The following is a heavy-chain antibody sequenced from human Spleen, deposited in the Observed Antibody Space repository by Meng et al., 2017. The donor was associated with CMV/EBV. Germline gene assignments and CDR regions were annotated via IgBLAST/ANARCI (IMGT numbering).Heavy chain of an antibody. J-gene: IGHJ4*02. D-gene: IGHD5-18*01. CDR3: AKETYIYGPFGY. V-gene: IGHV1-3*01. CDR1: GYTFTRNT. Sequence: QVQLVQSGAEVKKPGASVKASCKTSGYTFTRNTMHWVRQAPGQGLEWMGWINAGSGNKKYSQTFQGRVTFTMDTSASTGYMELSSLTFEDTAVYYCAKETYIYGPFGYWGQGTLVTVSS. CDR2: INAGSGNK.